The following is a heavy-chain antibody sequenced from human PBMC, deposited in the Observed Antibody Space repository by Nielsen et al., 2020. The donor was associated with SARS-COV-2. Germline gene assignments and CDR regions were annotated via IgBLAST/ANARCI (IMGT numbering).Heavy chain of an antibody. Sequence: GESLKISCEASGFSFNNYGMHWVRQAPGKGLEWVAYISYEGSKQYYADSVKGRFTISRDNSNNTLKLHLNSLRPEDTAMYYCARETIDFSSSFVDKWGQGTLVTVSP. J-gene: IGHJ4*02. V-gene: IGHV3-30*03. CDR3: ARETIDFSSSFVDK. CDR1: GFSFNNYG. CDR2: ISYEGSKQ. D-gene: IGHD6-6*01.